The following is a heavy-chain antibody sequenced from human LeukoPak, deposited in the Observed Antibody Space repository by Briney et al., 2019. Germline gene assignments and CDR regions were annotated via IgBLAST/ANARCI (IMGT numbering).Heavy chain of an antibody. CDR3: ATSPMITFGGVIEKKYQLQYYFDY. CDR1: RGTFSTYA. Sequence: SVKVSCKASRGTFSTYAINWVRQAPGQGLEGMGGIIPIFCTANYPQKFQGRVTIPADESTRTAYMELSTLRSEDTAMYYCATSPMITFGGVIEKKYQLQYYFDYWGQGTLVTVSS. D-gene: IGHD3-16*02. J-gene: IGHJ4*02. CDR2: IIPIFCTA. V-gene: IGHV1-69*01.